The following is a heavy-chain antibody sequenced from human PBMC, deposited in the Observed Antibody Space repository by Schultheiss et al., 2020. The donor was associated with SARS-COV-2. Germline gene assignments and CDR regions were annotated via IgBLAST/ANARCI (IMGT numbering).Heavy chain of an antibody. J-gene: IGHJ3*02. Sequence: SVKVSCKASGFTFTSSAMQWVRQARGQRLEWIGWIVVGSGNTNYAQKFQERVTITRDMSTSTAYMELSSLRSEDTAVYYCARTWVGVYDYVWIQAYEANDAFDIWGQGTMVTVSS. CDR2: IVVGSGNT. CDR1: GFTFTSSA. V-gene: IGHV1-58*02. D-gene: IGHD3-16*01. CDR3: ARTWVGVYDYVWIQAYEANDAFDI.